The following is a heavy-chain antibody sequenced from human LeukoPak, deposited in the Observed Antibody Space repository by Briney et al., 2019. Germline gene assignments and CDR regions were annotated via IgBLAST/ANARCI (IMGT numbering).Heavy chain of an antibody. J-gene: IGHJ3*02. D-gene: IGHD3-3*01. Sequence: SETLSLTCAVYGGSFSGYYWSWIRQPPGKGLEWIGEINHSGSTNYNPSLKSRVTISVDTSKNQISLKLSSVTAADTAVYYCARWETYYDFWSGYRTDAFDIWGQGTMVTVSS. CDR1: GGSFSGYY. CDR3: ARWETYYDFWSGYRTDAFDI. V-gene: IGHV4-34*01. CDR2: INHSGST.